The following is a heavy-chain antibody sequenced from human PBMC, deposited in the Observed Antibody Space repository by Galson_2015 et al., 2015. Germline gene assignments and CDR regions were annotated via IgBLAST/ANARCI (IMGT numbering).Heavy chain of an antibody. V-gene: IGHV1-18*01. CDR3: ARRITMVRGWPHAFDI. J-gene: IGHJ3*02. CDR2: ISAYTGNT. CDR1: GYTFTSYG. D-gene: IGHD3-10*01. Sequence: QSGAEVKKPGASVQVSCEASGYTFTSYGISWLRQAPGQGLEWMGWISAYTGNTNYAQKLQGRVTMTTDTSTSTAYMELRGLRSDDTAVYYCARRITMVRGWPHAFDIWGQGTMVTVSS.